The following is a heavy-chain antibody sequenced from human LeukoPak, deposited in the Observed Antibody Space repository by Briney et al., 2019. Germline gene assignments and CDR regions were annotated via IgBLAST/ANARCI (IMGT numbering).Heavy chain of an antibody. CDR2: ISGSGGST. CDR1: GFTFSSYA. D-gene: IGHD5-24*01. J-gene: IGHJ4*02. CDR3: AKVQMATIIRIGNFDY. Sequence: GGSLRLSCAASGFTFSSYAMSWVRQAPGKGLEWVSAISGSGGSTYYADSVKGRFTISRDNSKSTLYLQMNSLRAEDTAVYYCAKVQMATIIRIGNFDYWGQGTLVTVSS. V-gene: IGHV3-23*01.